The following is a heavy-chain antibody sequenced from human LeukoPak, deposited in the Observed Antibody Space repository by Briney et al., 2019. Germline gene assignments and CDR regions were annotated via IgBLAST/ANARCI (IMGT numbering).Heavy chain of an antibody. J-gene: IGHJ4*02. CDR1: GFTFSNYA. CDR3: ARAPLIGVVIGGFDY. V-gene: IGHV3-7*01. CDR2: IKQDGSEK. Sequence: GSLRLSCAGFGFTFSNYAMHWVRQAPGKGLEWVANIKQDGSEKYYVDSVKGRFTISRDNAKNSLYLQMNSLRAEDTAVYYCARAPLIGVVIGGFDYWGQGTLVTVSS. D-gene: IGHD3-3*01.